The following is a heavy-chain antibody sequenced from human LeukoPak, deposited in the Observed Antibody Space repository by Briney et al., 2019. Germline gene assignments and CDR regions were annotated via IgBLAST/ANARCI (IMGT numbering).Heavy chain of an antibody. J-gene: IGHJ4*02. CDR2: INHSGST. V-gene: IGHV4-34*01. CDR1: RGSFSGYY. Sequence: SETLSLTCAVYRGSFSGYYWSWIRQPPGKGLEWIGEINHSGSTNYNPSLKSRVTISVDTSKNQFSLKLSSVTAADTAVYYCARVRTRWFGESNPPGWGQGTLVTVSS. CDR3: ARVRTRWFGESNPPG. D-gene: IGHD3-10*01.